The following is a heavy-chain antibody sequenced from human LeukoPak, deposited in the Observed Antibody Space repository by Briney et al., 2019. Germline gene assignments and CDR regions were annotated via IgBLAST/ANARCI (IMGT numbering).Heavy chain of an antibody. CDR1: GFTFGGSA. V-gene: IGHV3-73*01. CDR3: TRLYDSGFDY. Sequence: PGGSLRLSCAASGFTFGGSAMHWVRQASGKGLEGVGRIRSKGNNYATADAASVKGRFTISRDDSKNTAYLQMNSLKTEDTAVYYCTRLYDSGFDYWGQGTLVTVSS. CDR2: IRSKGNNYAT. J-gene: IGHJ4*02. D-gene: IGHD3-10*01.